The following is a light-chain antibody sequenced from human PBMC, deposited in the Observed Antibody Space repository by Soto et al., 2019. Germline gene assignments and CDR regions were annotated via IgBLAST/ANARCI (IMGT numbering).Light chain of an antibody. J-gene: IGKJ1*01. CDR3: QKYNPYSEAT. Sequence: DIQMTQSPSTLSASVGDRVTITCRASQSISRWVAWYQQKPGKAPKVLIYDASSVESGVPSRFSGSGSGAEFTLTISSLQPDDFATYYCQKYNPYSEATFCQGTKVEIK. CDR2: DAS. V-gene: IGKV1-5*01. CDR1: QSISRW.